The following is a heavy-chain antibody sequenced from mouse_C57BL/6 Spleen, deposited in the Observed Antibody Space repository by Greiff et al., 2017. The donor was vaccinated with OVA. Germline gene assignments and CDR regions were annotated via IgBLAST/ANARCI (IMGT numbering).Heavy chain of an antibody. Sequence: QVQLQQSGAELVRPGASVTLSCKASGYTFTDYEMHWVKQTPVHGLEWIGAIDPETGGTAYNQKFKGKAILTADKSSSTAYMELRSLTSEDSAVYYCTRCRRDSSHSWEFAYWGQGTLVTVSA. J-gene: IGHJ3*01. CDR3: TRCRRDSSHSWEFAY. CDR1: GYTFTDYE. D-gene: IGHD4-1*01. CDR2: IDPETGGT. V-gene: IGHV1-15*01.